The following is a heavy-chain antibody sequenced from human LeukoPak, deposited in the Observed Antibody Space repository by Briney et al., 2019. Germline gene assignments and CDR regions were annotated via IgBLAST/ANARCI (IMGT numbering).Heavy chain of an antibody. J-gene: IGHJ6*02. D-gene: IGHD3-9*01. CDR3: ARDGVNFDILTGSNYYSGMDV. V-gene: IGHV3-33*01. CDR2: IWYDGSNQ. CDR1: GFTFSSYG. Sequence: PGGSLRLSCAASGFTFSSYGMHWVRQAPGKGLEWLAVIWYDGSNQYYADSVKGRFTISRDNSKNTLYLQMNSLRAEDTAVYYCARDGVNFDILTGSNYYSGMDVWGQGTTVTVSS.